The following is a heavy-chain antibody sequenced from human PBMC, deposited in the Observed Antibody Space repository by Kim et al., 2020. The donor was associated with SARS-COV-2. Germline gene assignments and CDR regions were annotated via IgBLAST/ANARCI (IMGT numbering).Heavy chain of an antibody. J-gene: IGHJ4*02. CDR1: GGSVSSGSYY. D-gene: IGHD6-19*01. CDR3: ARDRYSSGWYGANDY. Sequence: SETLSLTCTVSGGSVSSGSYYWSWIRQPPGKGLEWIGYIYYSGSTNYNPSLKSRVTISVDTSKNQFSLKLSSVTAADTAVYYCARDRYSSGWYGANDYWGQGTLVTVSS. CDR2: IYYSGST. V-gene: IGHV4-61*01.